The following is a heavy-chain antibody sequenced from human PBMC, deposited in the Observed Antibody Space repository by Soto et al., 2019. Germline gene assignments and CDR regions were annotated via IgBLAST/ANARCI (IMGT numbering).Heavy chain of an antibody. CDR1: GFIFSSYG. J-gene: IGHJ3*02. V-gene: IGHV3-30*03. D-gene: IGHD6-13*01. CDR2: MSLDGISK. CDR3: ATIALPPAFDM. Sequence: GGSLRLSCAASGFIFSSYGMNWVRQAPGKGLEWVAVMSLDGISKYYADSVKGRFTISRDNSKNTLYLQMNSLRAEDTAVYYCATIALPPAFDMWGQGTMVTV.